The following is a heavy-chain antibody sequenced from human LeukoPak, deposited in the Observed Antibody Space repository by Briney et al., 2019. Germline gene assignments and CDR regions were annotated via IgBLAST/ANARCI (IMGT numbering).Heavy chain of an antibody. CDR3: ARVWWELENAFDI. CDR2: INPKSGGT. D-gene: IGHD1-26*01. J-gene: IGHJ3*02. Sequence: ASVKVSCKASGYTFTGYCMHWVRQAPGQGLEWMGWINPKSGGTNYAQKFQGRVTMTRDTSISTTYMELSRLRSDDTAVYYCARVWWELENAFDIWGQGTMVTVSS. CDR1: GYTFTGYC. V-gene: IGHV1-2*02.